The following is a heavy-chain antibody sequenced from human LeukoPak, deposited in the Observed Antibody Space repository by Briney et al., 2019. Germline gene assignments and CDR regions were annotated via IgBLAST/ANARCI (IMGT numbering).Heavy chain of an antibody. CDR1: GFTVSSNY. V-gene: IGHV3-53*01. J-gene: IGHJ4*02. CDR3: AKPARTDYTDY. Sequence: GGSLRLSCAASGFTVSSNYMSWVRQAPGKGLEWVSVIYSGGSTYYADSVKGRFTISRDNSKNTLYLQMNSLRAEDTAVYYCAKPARTDYTDYWGQGTLVTVSS. D-gene: IGHD1-14*01. CDR2: IYSGGST.